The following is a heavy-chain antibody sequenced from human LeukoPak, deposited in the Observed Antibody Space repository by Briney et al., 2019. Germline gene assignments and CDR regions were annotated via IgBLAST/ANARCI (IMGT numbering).Heavy chain of an antibody. V-gene: IGHV4-59*01. D-gene: IGHD3-3*01. J-gene: IGHJ6*02. CDR2: IYYSGST. Sequence: SGPTLVKPSETLSLTCTVSGGSISSYYWSWIRQPPGKGLEWIGYIYYSGSTNYNPSLKSRVTISVDTSKNQFSLKLSSVTAADTAVYYCARGNDFWSGYYDYYYYGMDVWGQGTTVTVSS. CDR1: GGSISSYY. CDR3: ARGNDFWSGYYDYYYYGMDV.